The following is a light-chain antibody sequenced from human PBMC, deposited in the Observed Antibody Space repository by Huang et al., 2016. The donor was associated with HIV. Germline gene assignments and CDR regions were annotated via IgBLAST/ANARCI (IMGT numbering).Light chain of an antibody. CDR2: GAS. J-gene: IGKJ3*01. CDR1: QSVSRNY. V-gene: IGKV3-20*01. Sequence: ETVLTQSPGTLSLSPGERDTLSCRSSQSVSRNYLAWYQQKPGQTPRLLIYGASSRATGIPDRFSCSGSGTDFTLTISRLEPEDVAVYYCQLYGRSRIFTFGPGTKVDIK. CDR3: QLYGRSRIFT.